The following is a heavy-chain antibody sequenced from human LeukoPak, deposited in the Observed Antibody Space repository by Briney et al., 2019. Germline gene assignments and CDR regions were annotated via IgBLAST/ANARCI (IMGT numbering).Heavy chain of an antibody. CDR3: ARDLTHDAFDI. D-gene: IGHD1-14*01. CDR2: ISSTSSYI. CDR1: GFTFSSYS. V-gene: IGHV3-21*01. J-gene: IGHJ3*02. Sequence: GGSLRLSCAASGFTFSSYSMNWVRQAPGRGLEWVSSISSTSSYIYYADSVKGRFTISRDNAKNSLFLQMNSLRAEDTAVYYCARDLTHDAFDIWGQGTMVTVSS.